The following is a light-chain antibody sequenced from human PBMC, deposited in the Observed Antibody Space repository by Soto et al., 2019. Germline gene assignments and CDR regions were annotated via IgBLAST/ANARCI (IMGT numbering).Light chain of an antibody. J-gene: IGKJ1*01. CDR3: QHYNSYSPT. V-gene: IGKV1-5*03. Sequence: DIQMTQSPSTLSASVGDRVTITCRASQSISTWLAWYQQEPGKAPKLLIHKASSLQSGVPSRFSGSGSGTDFTLTISSPHPDDFATYYCQHYNSYSPTFGQGTRVEIK. CDR1: QSISTW. CDR2: KAS.